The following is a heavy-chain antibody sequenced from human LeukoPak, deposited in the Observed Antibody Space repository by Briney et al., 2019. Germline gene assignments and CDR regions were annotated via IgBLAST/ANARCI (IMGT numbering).Heavy chain of an antibody. CDR1: GGSSSSYY. J-gene: IGHJ6*03. Sequence: SETLSLTCSVSGGSSSSYYWSWIRQPAGKGLEWIGRIYTSGSTNYNPSLKSRVTMSVDTSKNQFSLKLSSVTAADTAVYYCARLGSPVYYYYVDVWGKGTTVTVSS. CDR3: ARLGSPVYYYYVDV. CDR2: IYTSGST. D-gene: IGHD1-26*01. V-gene: IGHV4-4*07.